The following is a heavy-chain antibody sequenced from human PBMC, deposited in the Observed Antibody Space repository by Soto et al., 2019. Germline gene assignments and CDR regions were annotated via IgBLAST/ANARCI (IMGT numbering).Heavy chain of an antibody. J-gene: IGHJ6*02. CDR2: LGAADDP. V-gene: IGHV3-13*05. Sequence: VQLVESGGGSVQPGESLRLSCAASGFSFRDYDMHWVRQPTGKGLEWVSGLGAADDPYYVAYVKGRFSVSRDNAQNSLYLQMNNLRVDDTAVYFCARAYLGRLPRRADYYYAMDVWGRGTTVTVSS. CDR3: ARAYLGRLPRRADYYYAMDV. D-gene: IGHD1-26*01. CDR1: GFSFRDYD.